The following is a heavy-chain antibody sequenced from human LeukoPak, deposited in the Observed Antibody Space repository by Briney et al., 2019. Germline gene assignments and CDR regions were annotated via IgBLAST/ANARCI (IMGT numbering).Heavy chain of an antibody. J-gene: IGHJ4*02. CDR3: ARGGGYYYGSGNPSGTPYYFDY. V-gene: IGHV4-61*08. CDR1: GGSISSGGYY. Sequence: PSQTLSLTCTVSGGSISSGGYYWSWIRQPPGKGLEWIGYIYYSGSTNYNPSLKSRVTISVDTSKNQFSLKLSSVTAADTAVYYCARGGGYYYGSGNPSGTPYYFDYWGQGTLVTVSS. D-gene: IGHD3-10*01. CDR2: IYYSGST.